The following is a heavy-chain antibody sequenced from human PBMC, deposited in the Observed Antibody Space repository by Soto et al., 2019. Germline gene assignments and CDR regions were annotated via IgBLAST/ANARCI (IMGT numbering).Heavy chain of an antibody. V-gene: IGHV4-4*07. CDR2: ISTSGRT. CDR3: ARLHLPALQGAFDI. J-gene: IGHJ3*02. Sequence: QVQLQESGPGVVKPSETLSLTCSVSGGSINSDYWSWIRQSAGKGLEWIGRISTSGRTTYNPSLKSRVTMSIDTSRNQFSLTLISVTAADTALYYCARLHLPALQGAFDIWGQGIMVTVSS. D-gene: IGHD2-2*01. CDR1: GGSINSDY.